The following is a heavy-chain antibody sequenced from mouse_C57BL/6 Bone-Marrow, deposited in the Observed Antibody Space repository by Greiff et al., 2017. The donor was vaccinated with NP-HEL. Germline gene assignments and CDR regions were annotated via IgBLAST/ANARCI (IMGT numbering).Heavy chain of an antibody. D-gene: IGHD3-1*01. CDR3: ASGGLKFRFAY. CDR2: INPNNGGT. Sequence: EVQLQQSGPELVKPGASVKMSCKASGYTFTDYNMHWVKQSHGKSLEWIGYINPNNGGTSYNQKFKGKATLTVNKSSSTAYMELRSLTSEDSAVYYCASGGLKFRFAYWGQGTLVTVSA. CDR1: GYTFTDYN. V-gene: IGHV1-22*01. J-gene: IGHJ3*01.